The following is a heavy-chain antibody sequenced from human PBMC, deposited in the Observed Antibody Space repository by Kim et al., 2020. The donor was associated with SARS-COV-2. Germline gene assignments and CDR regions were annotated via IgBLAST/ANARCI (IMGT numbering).Heavy chain of an antibody. Sequence: SETLSLTCTVSGGSISSYYWSWIRQPPGKGLEWIGYIYYSGSTNYNPSLKSRVTISVDTSKNQFSLKLSSVTAADTAVYYCARGDIVALYGMDVWGQGTTVTVSS. CDR1: GGSISSYY. D-gene: IGHD5-12*01. V-gene: IGHV4-59*01. J-gene: IGHJ6*02. CDR2: IYYSGST. CDR3: ARGDIVALYGMDV.